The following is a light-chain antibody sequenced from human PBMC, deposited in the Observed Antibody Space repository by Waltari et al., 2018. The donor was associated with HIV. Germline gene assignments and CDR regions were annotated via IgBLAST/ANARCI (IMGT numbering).Light chain of an antibody. Sequence: QSALTQPASVSGFPGQSITISCTGTRSDVGNYNLVSWYQQYPGKAPQLMIYEVTKRPSGVSNRFSGSKSGNTASLTISGLQTEDEAGYYCCSYAGSSTLLFGGGTNLAVL. CDR2: EVT. CDR1: RSDVGNYNL. CDR3: CSYAGSSTLL. V-gene: IGLV2-23*02. J-gene: IGLJ2*01.